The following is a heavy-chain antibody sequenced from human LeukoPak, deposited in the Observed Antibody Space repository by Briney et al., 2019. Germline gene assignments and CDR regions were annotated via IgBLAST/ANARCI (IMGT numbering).Heavy chain of an antibody. CDR2: IYYSGST. D-gene: IGHD1-26*01. V-gene: IGHV4-39*01. Sequence: SETLSLTCTVSGGSISSSSYYWGWIRQPPGKGLEWLGSIYYSGSTYYKSSLKSRVTISVDTSKSQFSLKLSSVTAADTAVYYCARGRSIVGTTTYYFDYWGQGTLVTVSS. J-gene: IGHJ4*02. CDR3: ARGRSIVGTTTYYFDY. CDR1: GGSISSSSYY.